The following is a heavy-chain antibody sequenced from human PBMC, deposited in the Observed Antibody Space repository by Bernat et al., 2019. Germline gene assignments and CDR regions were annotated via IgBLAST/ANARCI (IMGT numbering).Heavy chain of an antibody. J-gene: IGHJ4*02. CDR2: ISATSSYI. CDR3: ARDLLCSGRSCPEYYFDY. V-gene: IGHV3-21*05. CDR1: GFTFSTYS. Sequence: EVQLVESGGGLVRPGGSLRLFCVASGFTFSTYSMNWVRQAPGKGLEWVSYISATSSYIYYADSVKGRFTISRDNAKNSLYLQMNSLRAEDTAVYFCARDLLCSGRSCPEYYFDYWGQGALVTVSS. D-gene: IGHD2-15*01.